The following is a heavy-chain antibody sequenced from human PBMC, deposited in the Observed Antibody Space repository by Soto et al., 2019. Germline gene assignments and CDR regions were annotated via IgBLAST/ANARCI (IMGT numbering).Heavy chain of an antibody. CDR3: AKPPGDFWSGYYTDYYVMDV. V-gene: IGHV3-23*01. CDR1: GFTFSSYA. CDR2: ISGSGGST. Sequence: GGSLRLSCAASGFTFSSYAMSWVRQAPGKGLEWVSAISGSGGSTYYADSVKGRFTISRDNSKNTLYLQMNSLRAEDTAVYYCAKPPGDFWSGYYTDYYVMDVWGQGTTVTVSS. J-gene: IGHJ6*02. D-gene: IGHD3-3*01.